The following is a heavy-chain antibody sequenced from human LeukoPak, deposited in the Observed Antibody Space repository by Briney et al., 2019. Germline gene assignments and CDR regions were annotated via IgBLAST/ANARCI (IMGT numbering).Heavy chain of an antibody. J-gene: IGHJ4*02. V-gene: IGHV4-39*01. Sequence: SETLSLTCTLSGGSISSSSYYWGWIRQPPGKGLEWIGSIYYSGSTYYNPSVKTRATISVDTSKNQFSLEVNSVTAADTAVYYCARQLMSPRAAGLYYFDYWGQGTLVTVSS. CDR2: IYYSGST. D-gene: IGHD6-13*01. CDR3: ARQLMSPRAAGLYYFDY. CDR1: GGSISSSSYY.